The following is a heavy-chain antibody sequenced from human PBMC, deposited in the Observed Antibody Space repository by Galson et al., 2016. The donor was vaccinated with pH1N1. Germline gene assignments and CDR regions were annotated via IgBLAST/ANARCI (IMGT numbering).Heavy chain of an antibody. D-gene: IGHD2/OR15-2a*01. Sequence: SLRLSCAASGFTFSKHWMHWVRQVPGKGLVWVSHINSDGSTTNYAGSVKGRFTISRDNAKNTLSLQMNSLGVEDTAVYYCARGNMGLDYWGQGILVTGSS. CDR1: GFTFSKHW. J-gene: IGHJ4*02. CDR3: ARGNMGLDY. V-gene: IGHV3-74*01. CDR2: INSDGSTT.